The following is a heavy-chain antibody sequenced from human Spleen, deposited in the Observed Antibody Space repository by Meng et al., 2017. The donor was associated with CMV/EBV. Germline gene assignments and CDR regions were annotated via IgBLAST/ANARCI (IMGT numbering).Heavy chain of an antibody. V-gene: IGHV3-20*04. CDR2: ITWNGDFT. Sequence: GGSLRLSCAASGFIFEDYGMSWVRQAPGKGLEWVAGITWNGDFTGYADSVKGRFTISRDNAKNSLYLQMTSLRAEDTALYYCARRFDFWSGYGDYWGQGILVTVSS. CDR3: ARRFDFWSGYGDY. D-gene: IGHD3-3*01. J-gene: IGHJ4*02. CDR1: GFIFEDYG.